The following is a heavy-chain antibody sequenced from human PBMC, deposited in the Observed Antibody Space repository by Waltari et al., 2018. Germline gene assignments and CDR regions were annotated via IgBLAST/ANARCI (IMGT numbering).Heavy chain of an antibody. V-gene: IGHV3-48*01. CDR2: ISSSSSTI. J-gene: IGHJ4*02. Sequence: EVQLVESGGGLVQPGGSLRLSCAASGFTFSSYSMNWVRQAPGKGLEWVSYISSSSSTIYYADSVKGRFTISRDNAKNSLYLQMNSLRAEDTAVYYCARARYNWKQNPVDYWGQGTLVTVSS. D-gene: IGHD1-20*01. CDR1: GFTFSSYS. CDR3: ARARYNWKQNPVDY.